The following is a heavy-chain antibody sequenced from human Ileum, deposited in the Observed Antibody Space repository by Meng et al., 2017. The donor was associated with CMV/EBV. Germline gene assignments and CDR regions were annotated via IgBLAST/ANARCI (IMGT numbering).Heavy chain of an antibody. Sequence: GESLKISCAASGFTFSSYAMSWVRQAPGKGLEWVSVIYSGGSSTYYADSVKGRFTISRDNSKNTLYLQMNSLRAEDTAVYYCAKEQGFGEARDCWGQGTLVTVSS. CDR1: GFTFSSYA. J-gene: IGHJ4*02. CDR2: IYSGGSST. CDR3: AKEQGFGEARDC. D-gene: IGHD3-10*01. V-gene: IGHV3-23*03.